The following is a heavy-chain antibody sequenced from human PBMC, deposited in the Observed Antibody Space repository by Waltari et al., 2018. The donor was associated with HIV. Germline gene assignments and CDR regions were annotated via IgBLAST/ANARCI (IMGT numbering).Heavy chain of an antibody. D-gene: IGHD3-16*01. V-gene: IGHV4-39*01. CDR2: IYFGWST. Sequence: QLHLQQSGPGLVNPAENLSLSCTVPAGCIRRRNYDSGWIRQPPGMGLAWIGSIYFGWSTYYNPSLKSRVTVSVDTSRNQFSLKLYSVTAADTAVYYCTSGGVGSTEDFYYGMDVWGQGTTVTVSS. CDR3: TSGGVGSTEDFYYGMDV. CDR1: AGCIRRRNYD. J-gene: IGHJ6*02.